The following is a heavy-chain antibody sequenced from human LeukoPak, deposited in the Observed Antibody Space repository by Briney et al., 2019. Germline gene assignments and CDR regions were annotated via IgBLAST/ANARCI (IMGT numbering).Heavy chain of an antibody. Sequence: GGSLRLSCAASGFTFSSYAMHWVRQAPGKGLEWVAVISYDGSNKYYADSVKGRFTISRDNSKNTLYLQMNSLRAEDTAVYYCARWTIVAPISYYGMDVWGQGTTVTVSS. CDR2: ISYDGSNK. V-gene: IGHV3-30*04. D-gene: IGHD5-12*01. J-gene: IGHJ6*02. CDR1: GFTFSSYA. CDR3: ARWTIVAPISYYGMDV.